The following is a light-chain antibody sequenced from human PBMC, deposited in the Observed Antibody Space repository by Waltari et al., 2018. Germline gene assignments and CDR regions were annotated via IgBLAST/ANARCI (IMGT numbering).Light chain of an antibody. CDR2: GTS. CDR3: HQYDQTPWT. CDR1: RRVGASF. Sequence: ETVLTQSPVTLSLSPGETATLSCRASRRVGASFLAWYHQSPGQSPRLLIYGTSTRTTGIPDRCSGDGSGTDFTLIIRRLEPEDLGVYFCHQYDQTPWTFGQGTTVE. V-gene: IGKV3-20*01. J-gene: IGKJ1*01.